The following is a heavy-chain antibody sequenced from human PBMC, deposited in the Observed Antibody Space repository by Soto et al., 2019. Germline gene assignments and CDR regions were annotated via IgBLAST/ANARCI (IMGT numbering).Heavy chain of an antibody. Sequence: PSETLSLTCAVSGGSISSSNWWSWVRQPPGKGLEWIGEIYHSGSTNYNPSLKSRVTISVDKSKNQFSLKLSSVTAADTAVYYCARVRDLWELLKPGSFHFDYWGQGTLVTVSS. CDR2: IYHSGST. CDR3: ARVRDLWELLKPGSFHFDY. CDR1: GGSISSSNW. D-gene: IGHD1-26*01. V-gene: IGHV4-4*02. J-gene: IGHJ4*02.